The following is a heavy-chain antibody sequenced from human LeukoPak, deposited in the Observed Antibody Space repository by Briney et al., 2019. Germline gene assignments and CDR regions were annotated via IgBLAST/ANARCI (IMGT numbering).Heavy chain of an antibody. CDR2: IKQDGSEK. CDR1: GFTFSSYW. CDR3: ARDHSGSYSSDAFDI. D-gene: IGHD1-26*01. V-gene: IGHV3-7*04. Sequence: GGSLRLSCAASGFTFSSYWMSWVRQAPGKGLEWVANIKQDGSEKYYVDSVKGRFTISRDNAKNSLYLQMNSLRAEDTAVYYCARDHSGSYSSDAFDIWGQGTMLTVSS. J-gene: IGHJ3*02.